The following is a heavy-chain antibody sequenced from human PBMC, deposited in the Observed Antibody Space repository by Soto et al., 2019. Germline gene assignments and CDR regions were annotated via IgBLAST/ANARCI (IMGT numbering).Heavy chain of an antibody. CDR1: GYTFTSYA. V-gene: IGHV1-3*01. CDR2: INAGNGNT. J-gene: IGHJ6*02. CDR3: ARDPAPSDV. Sequence: QVQLVQSGAEVKKPGASVKVSCKASGYTFTSYALDWVRQAPGQRLEWMGWINAGNGNTKYSQKFQGRVTISRETWASTGYMELSSLRFENTAGYYCARDPAPSDVWGQGTTVTVSS.